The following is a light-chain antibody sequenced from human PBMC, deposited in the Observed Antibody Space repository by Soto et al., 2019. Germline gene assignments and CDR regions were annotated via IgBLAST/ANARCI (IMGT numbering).Light chain of an antibody. J-gene: IGKJ1*01. CDR2: AAS. CDR3: LQHSNYPWT. V-gene: IGKV1-6*01. CDR1: QDIRYG. Sequence: AIQMTQSPSSLSASVGDRVTITCRASQDIRYGLSWYQQKPGKAPKLLIYAASSLQRGVPSRFSGSGSGTDFTFTISSLQPEDFATYSCLQHSNYPWTFGQGTKVDIK.